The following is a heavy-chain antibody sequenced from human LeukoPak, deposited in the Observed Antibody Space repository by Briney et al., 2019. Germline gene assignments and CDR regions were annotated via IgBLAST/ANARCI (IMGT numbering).Heavy chain of an antibody. V-gene: IGHV1-2*04. CDR2: INPNSGGT. D-gene: IGHD3-22*01. CDR3: ARQRPGGYSGNDAFDI. Sequence: ASVKVSCKASGYTFTGYYMHWVRQAPGQGLEWMGWINPNSGGTNYAQKFQGWVTMTRDTSISTAYMELSRLRSDDTAVYYCARQRPGGYSGNDAFDIWGQGTMVTVSS. J-gene: IGHJ3*02. CDR1: GYTFTGYY.